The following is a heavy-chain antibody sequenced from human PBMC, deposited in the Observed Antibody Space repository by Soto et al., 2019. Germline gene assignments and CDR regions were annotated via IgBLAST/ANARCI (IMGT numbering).Heavy chain of an antibody. CDR2: IGTAGDT. Sequence: GGSLRLSCAASGFTFSSYDMHWVRQATGKGLEWVSAIGTAGDTYYPGSVKGRFTISRENAKNSLYLQMNSLRAEDTAVYYCSRALLQYYYYGMDVWGQGTTVTVSS. CDR1: GFTFSSYD. D-gene: IGHD3-22*01. V-gene: IGHV3-13*01. CDR3: SRALLQYYYYGMDV. J-gene: IGHJ6*02.